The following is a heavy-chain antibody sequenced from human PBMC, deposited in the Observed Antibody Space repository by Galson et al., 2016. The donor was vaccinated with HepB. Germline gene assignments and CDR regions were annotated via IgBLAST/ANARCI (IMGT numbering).Heavy chain of an antibody. V-gene: IGHV3-23*01. CDR1: GFIFRSYW. CDR3: VKAWQWHFYFAS. CDR2: IGRDGTT. Sequence: SLRLSCAASGFIFRSYWLHWVRQRPGRGLEWVARIGRDGTTSLADPVKGRFTISRDNPNHILYLQMNNLRAEDTAIYYCVKAWQWHFYFASWGQGTLVTVSS. D-gene: IGHD6-19*01. J-gene: IGHJ4*02.